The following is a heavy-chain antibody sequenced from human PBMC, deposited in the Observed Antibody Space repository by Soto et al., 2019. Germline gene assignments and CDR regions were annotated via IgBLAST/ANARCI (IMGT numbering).Heavy chain of an antibody. CDR2: ISYDGSNK. Sequence: QVQLVESGGGVVQPGRSLRLSCAASGFTFSSYGMHWVRQAPGKGLEWVAVISYDGSNKYYADSVKGRFTISRDNSKNTLYLQMNSLRAEDTAVYYCAKDGDSSSGLDYWGQGTLVTVSS. D-gene: IGHD6-13*01. CDR1: GFTFSSYG. J-gene: IGHJ4*02. V-gene: IGHV3-30*18. CDR3: AKDGDSSSGLDY.